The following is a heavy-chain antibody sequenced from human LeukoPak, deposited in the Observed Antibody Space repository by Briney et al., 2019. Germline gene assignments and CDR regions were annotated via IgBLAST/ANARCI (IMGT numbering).Heavy chain of an antibody. CDR3: AKQGTFTSSSSWFLDS. CDR1: GFTYRYG. D-gene: IGHD6-13*01. J-gene: IGHJ4*02. Sequence: GGSLTLSCAASGFTYRYGIHWVRQAPGKGLEWVGVIWYDGSEKAYAESVKGRFTISRDNSKNTVYLQMTSLRVEDTAMYYCAKQGTFTSSSSWFLDSWGQGTLVTVSS. V-gene: IGHV3-33*06. CDR2: IWYDGSEK.